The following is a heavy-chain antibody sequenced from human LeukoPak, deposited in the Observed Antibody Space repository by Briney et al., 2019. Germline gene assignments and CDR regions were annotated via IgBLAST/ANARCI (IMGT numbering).Heavy chain of an antibody. CDR2: INPSGST. CDR1: GGSFSGCS. J-gene: IGHJ4*02. V-gene: IGHV4-34*01. Sequence: SETLSLTCAVYGGSFSGCSWTWIRQPPGKGLEWIGEINPSGSTDYNASLKSRVAISVDTSKSQFSLKLSSVTAADTAVYYCARGRGVTMVRGVIIRSPIFDYWGQGTLVTVSS. D-gene: IGHD3-10*01. CDR3: ARGRGVTMVRGVIIRSPIFDY.